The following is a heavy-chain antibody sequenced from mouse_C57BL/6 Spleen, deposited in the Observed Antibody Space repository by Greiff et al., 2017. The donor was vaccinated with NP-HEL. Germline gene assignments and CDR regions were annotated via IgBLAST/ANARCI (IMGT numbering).Heavy chain of an antibody. CDR2: IDPNSGGT. J-gene: IGHJ3*01. CDR3: ARSWGTAQATIWFAY. V-gene: IGHV1-72*01. D-gene: IGHD3-2*02. CDR1: GYTFTSYW. Sequence: VQLQQPGAELVKPGASVKLSCKASGYTFTSYWMHWVKQRPGRGLEWIGRIDPNSGGTKYNEKFKSKATLTVDKPSSTAYMQLSSLTSEDSAVYYCARSWGTAQATIWFAYWGQGTLVTVSA.